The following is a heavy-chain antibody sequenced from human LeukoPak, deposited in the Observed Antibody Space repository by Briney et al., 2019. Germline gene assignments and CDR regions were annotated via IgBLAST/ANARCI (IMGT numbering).Heavy chain of an antibody. Sequence: PGRSLRLSCAASGFTFDDYAMYWVRQAPGKGLEWVSGISWNSGSLHYVDSVKGRFTISRDNAKNSLSLLMNSLRAEDTAVYFCARTRNFYHYAGSGYNDAFDMWGQGTMVTVSS. D-gene: IGHD3-22*01. J-gene: IGHJ3*02. CDR3: ARTRNFYHYAGSGYNDAFDM. V-gene: IGHV3-9*01. CDR1: GFTFDDYA. CDR2: ISWNSGSL.